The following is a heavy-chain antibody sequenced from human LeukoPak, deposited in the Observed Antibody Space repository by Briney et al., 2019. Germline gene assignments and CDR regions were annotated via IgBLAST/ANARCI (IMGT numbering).Heavy chain of an antibody. CDR3: AKGYKAYYFHDSGPPYI. CDR1: GFTFGTAA. J-gene: IGHJ3*02. V-gene: IGHV3-23*01. CDR2: IREGGGNT. Sequence: GGSLRLSCTASGFTFGTAALSWVRQAPGKGLEWVSGIREGGGNTDYADSVKGRFTFSRDISKNTLILQMNSLRVEDTAVYYCAKGYKAYYFHDSGPPYIWGQGTTVTVSS. D-gene: IGHD3-22*01.